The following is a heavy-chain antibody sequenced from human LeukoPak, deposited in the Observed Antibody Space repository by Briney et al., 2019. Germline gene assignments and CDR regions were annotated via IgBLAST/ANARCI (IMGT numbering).Heavy chain of an antibody. J-gene: IGHJ6*03. Sequence: SETLSLTCAVYGGSFSGYYWSWIRQPPGKGLEWIGEINHSGSTNYNPSLKSRVTISVDTSKNQFSLKLSSVTAADTAVYYCARRHNSWYMFMDVWGKGTTVTISS. CDR3: ARRHNSWYMFMDV. V-gene: IGHV4-34*01. CDR1: GGSFSGYY. CDR2: INHSGST. D-gene: IGHD6-13*01.